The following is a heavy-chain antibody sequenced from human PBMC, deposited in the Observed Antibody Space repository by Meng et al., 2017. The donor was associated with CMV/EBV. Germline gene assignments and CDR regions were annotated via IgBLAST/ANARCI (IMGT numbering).Heavy chain of an antibody. CDR1: GGSISSGDYY. V-gene: IGHV4-30-4*08. J-gene: IGHJ4*02. Sequence: QVQLQESGPLLVQPSQTLSLTCTVSGGSISSGDYYWSWVRQPPGKGLEWIGYIYYSGSTYYNPSLKSRVTISVDTSKNQFPLKLSSVTAADTAVYYCARVGRTSCYDYWGQGTLVTVSS. D-gene: IGHD2-2*01. CDR3: ARVGRTSCYDY. CDR2: IYYSGST.